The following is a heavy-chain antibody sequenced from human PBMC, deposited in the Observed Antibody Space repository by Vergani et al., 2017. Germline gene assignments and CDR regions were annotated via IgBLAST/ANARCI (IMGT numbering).Heavy chain of an antibody. J-gene: IGHJ6*02. Sequence: EVQLLESGGGLVQPGGSLRLSCAASGFTFSSYAMSWVRQAPGKGLEWVSAISGSGGSTYYADSVKGRFTISRDNSKNTLYLQMNCLRAEDTAVYYCAAGNVLRFLDGYYYGMDVWGQGTTVTVSS. CDR3: AAGNVLRFLDGYYYGMDV. V-gene: IGHV3-23*01. D-gene: IGHD3-3*01. CDR2: ISGSGGST. CDR1: GFTFSSYA.